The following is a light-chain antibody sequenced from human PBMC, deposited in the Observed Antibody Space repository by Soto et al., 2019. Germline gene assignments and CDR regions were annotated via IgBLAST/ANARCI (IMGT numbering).Light chain of an antibody. Sequence: IQMTQSPSTLAGSVGDRVTITCRASQTISSWLAWYQQKPGKAPKLLIYKASTLKSGVPSRFSGSGSGTDFTLTISSLQHEDFATYYCQQNYSPHPITFGQGTRLEIK. CDR1: QTISSW. CDR2: KAS. V-gene: IGKV1-5*03. CDR3: QQNYSPHPIT. J-gene: IGKJ5*01.